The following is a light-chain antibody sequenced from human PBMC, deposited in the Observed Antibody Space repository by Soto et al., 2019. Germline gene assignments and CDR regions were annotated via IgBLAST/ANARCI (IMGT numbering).Light chain of an antibody. CDR1: SSDVGGYNY. J-gene: IGLJ1*01. Sequence: QSALTQPASVSGSPGQSITLSCTGTSSDVGGYNYVSWYQQHPGKAPKLMIYDVSNRPSGVSNRCSGSKSGNTASLTISGLQAEDEADYYCSSYTSSSLYVFGTGTKVTVL. V-gene: IGLV2-14*01. CDR3: SSYTSSSLYV. CDR2: DVS.